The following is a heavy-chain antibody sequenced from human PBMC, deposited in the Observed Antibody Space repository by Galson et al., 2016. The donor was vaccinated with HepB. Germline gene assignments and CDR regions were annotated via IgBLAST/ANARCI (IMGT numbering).Heavy chain of an antibody. J-gene: IGHJ6*02. Sequence: SETLSLTCTVSGGSMTDYYWSWIRQAPGKGLEWIGYIFYSGSTRYNPSLNSRVTISVDTSINQFSLRLSSVSAEDTAFYYCARDAGRGVPYQSYGMDVWGPGTTVTASS. CDR2: IFYSGST. CDR3: ARDAGRGVPYQSYGMDV. V-gene: IGHV4-59*01. D-gene: IGHD3-10*01. CDR1: GGSMTDYY.